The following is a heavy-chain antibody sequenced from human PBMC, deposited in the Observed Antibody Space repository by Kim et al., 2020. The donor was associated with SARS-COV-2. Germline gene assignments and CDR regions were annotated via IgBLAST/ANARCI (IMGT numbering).Heavy chain of an antibody. D-gene: IGHD3-16*01. Sequence: SETLSLTCTVSGGSISSYYLSWIRQPPGKGLEWIGYIYYSGSTNYNPSLKSRVTISVDTHKNQLSLKLSTVTAADTTVYYCAAGTGNPLGDFDYWGQGTLVTVSS. J-gene: IGHJ4*02. V-gene: IGHV4-59*08. CDR2: IYYSGST. CDR1: GGSISSYY. CDR3: AAGTGNPLGDFDY.